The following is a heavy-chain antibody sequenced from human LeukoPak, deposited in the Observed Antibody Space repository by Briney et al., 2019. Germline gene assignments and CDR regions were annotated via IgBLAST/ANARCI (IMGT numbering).Heavy chain of an antibody. D-gene: IGHD3-10*01. Sequence: GGSLRLSCAASGFAFSSYGMNWVRQAPGKGLEFVAYISSSGATIYYADSLKGRFTISRDNAKNSLYLQMNSLRDEDTAVYFCVRANSLMVRGVITYFDSWGQGTLVTVSS. V-gene: IGHV3-48*02. CDR3: VRANSLMVRGVITYFDS. CDR1: GFAFSSYG. J-gene: IGHJ4*02. CDR2: ISSSGATI.